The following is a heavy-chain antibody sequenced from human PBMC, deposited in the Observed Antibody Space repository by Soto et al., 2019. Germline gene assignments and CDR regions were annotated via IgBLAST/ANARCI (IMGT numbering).Heavy chain of an antibody. D-gene: IGHD6-13*01. CDR2: ISGRGGST. Sequence: SGGSLRLSCAASGFTFSSYAMGGVRQAPGKGLEWVSAISGRGGSTYYADSVKGRFTISRDNSKNTLYLQMNSLRAEDTAVYYCAKVLSSWPNFDYWGQGTLVTVSS. CDR3: AKVLSSWPNFDY. CDR1: GFTFSSYA. V-gene: IGHV3-23*01. J-gene: IGHJ4*02.